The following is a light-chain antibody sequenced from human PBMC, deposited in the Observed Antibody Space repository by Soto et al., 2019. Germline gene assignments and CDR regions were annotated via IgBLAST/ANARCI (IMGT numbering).Light chain of an antibody. CDR1: SSDVGGYNY. V-gene: IGLV2-14*03. CDR3: GSYTTTSALVV. J-gene: IGLJ2*01. Sequence: QSVLTQPASVSGSPGQSITISRTGTSSDVGGYNYVSWYQQHPGKAPKLMIYDVSDRPSGVSNRFSGSKSGNTASLTISGLQAEDEADYYCGSYTTTSALVVFGGGTKVTVL. CDR2: DVS.